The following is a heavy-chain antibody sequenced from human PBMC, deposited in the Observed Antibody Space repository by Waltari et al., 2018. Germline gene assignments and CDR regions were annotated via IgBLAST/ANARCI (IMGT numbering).Heavy chain of an antibody. Sequence: EVQVVESGGDLVQPGGSLRLSCAASGFTFSDYWMGWVRQAPGKGLEWVANRKKDASTKSYVDSVKGRFTISRDNAKNSLYLEMNSLTAEDTAVYYCARHGDFCFDYWGQGILVTVSS. V-gene: IGHV3-7*01. D-gene: IGHD4-17*01. J-gene: IGHJ4*02. CDR2: RKKDASTK. CDR3: ARHGDFCFDY. CDR1: GFTFSDYW.